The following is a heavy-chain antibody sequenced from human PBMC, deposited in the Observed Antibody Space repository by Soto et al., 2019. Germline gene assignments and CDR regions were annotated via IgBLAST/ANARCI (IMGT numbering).Heavy chain of an antibody. CDR2: INHSGST. D-gene: IGHD2-21*02. Sequence: SETLSLTCAVYGGSFSGYYWSWIRQPPGKGLEWIGEINHSGSTNYNPSLKSRVTISVDTSKNQFSLKLSSVTAADTAVYYCARDGGNSSWYFDLWGRGTLVTVSS. CDR1: GGSFSGYY. CDR3: ARDGGNSSWYFDL. J-gene: IGHJ2*01. V-gene: IGHV4-34*01.